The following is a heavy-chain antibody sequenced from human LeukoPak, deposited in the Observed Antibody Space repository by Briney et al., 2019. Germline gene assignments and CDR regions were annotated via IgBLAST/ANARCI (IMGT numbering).Heavy chain of an antibody. V-gene: IGHV3-23*01. CDR2: ISGSGGST. Sequence: PGGSLRLSCAASGFTFSSYAMSWVRQAPGKGLEWVSAISGSGGSTYYADSVKGRFTISRDNSKNTLYLQMNSLKLEDTAIYYCARAVIFSYGMDVWGQGTTVTVSS. D-gene: IGHD4-11*01. J-gene: IGHJ6*02. CDR1: GFTFSSYA. CDR3: ARAVIFSYGMDV.